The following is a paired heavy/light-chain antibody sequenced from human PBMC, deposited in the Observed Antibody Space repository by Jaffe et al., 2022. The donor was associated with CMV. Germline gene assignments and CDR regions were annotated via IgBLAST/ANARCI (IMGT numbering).Light chain of an antibody. V-gene: IGLV2-8*01. CDR3: SSYAGYNTLV. CDR2: EVN. J-gene: IGLJ3*02. CDR1: SSDVGGYNY. Sequence: QSALTQPPSASGSPGQSVTISCTGTSSDVGGYNYVSWYQQHPGKAPKLMIYEVNKWPSGVPDRFSGSKSGNTASLTVSGLQAEDEADYYCSSYAGYNTLVFGGGTKLTVL.
Heavy chain of an antibody. V-gene: IGHV3-23*01. CDR3: AKGINRAGTPTFFDF. CDR2: ISNTGGSA. D-gene: IGHD1-7*01. CDR1: GFTFSNYA. Sequence: EVQLLESGGGLVQRGGSLRLSCAASGFTFSNYAMSWVRQAPGKGLEWVSAISNTGGSAYYPDSVKGRFTISRDNSKSTLYLQVNTLRAEDTALYYCAKGINRAGTPTFFDFWGQGTLVTVSS. J-gene: IGHJ4*02.